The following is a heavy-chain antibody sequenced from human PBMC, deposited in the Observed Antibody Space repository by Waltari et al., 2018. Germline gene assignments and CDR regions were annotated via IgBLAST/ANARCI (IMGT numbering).Heavy chain of an antibody. V-gene: IGHV3-74*01. D-gene: IGHD4-17*01. CDR1: GFTFSSFW. CDR2: INSDGSST. CDR3: ARGEDDYGEY. Sequence: EVQLVESGGGLVQPGGSLRLSCPASGFTFSSFWIHWVRQAPGKGLVWVSRINSDGSSTSYADSVKGRFTISRDNAKNTLYLQMNSLRAEDTAVYYCARGEDDYGEYWGQGTLVTVSS. J-gene: IGHJ4*02.